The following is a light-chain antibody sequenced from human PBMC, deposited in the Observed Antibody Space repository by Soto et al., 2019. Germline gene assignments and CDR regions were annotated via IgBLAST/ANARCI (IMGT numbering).Light chain of an antibody. CDR1: TAEIGGYDF. CDR2: EVS. Sequence: QSALTQPRSVSGSPGQSVTISCTGTTAEIGGYDFVSWYQQHLGKAPKLIIYEVSQRPSGVPDRFSGSKSGNTASLTVSGLQTEDEADYYCSAYAGSNNFVFGSGTKVTVL. V-gene: IGLV2-8*01. CDR3: SAYAGSNNFV. J-gene: IGLJ1*01.